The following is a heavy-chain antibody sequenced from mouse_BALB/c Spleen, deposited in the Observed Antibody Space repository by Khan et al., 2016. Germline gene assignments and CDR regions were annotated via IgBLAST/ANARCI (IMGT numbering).Heavy chain of an antibody. CDR2: IDPYNGGT. CDR3: AREGITTVVAKGLDY. D-gene: IGHD1-1*01. Sequence: VQLQQSGPELVKPGASVKVSCKASGYASTSYNMYWVKQSHGKSLEWIGYIDPYNGGTSYNQKFKGKATLTVDKSSSTAYMHLNSLTSEDSAVYYCAREGITTVVAKGLDYWGQGTTLTVSS. V-gene: IGHV1S135*01. J-gene: IGHJ2*01. CDR1: GYASTSYN.